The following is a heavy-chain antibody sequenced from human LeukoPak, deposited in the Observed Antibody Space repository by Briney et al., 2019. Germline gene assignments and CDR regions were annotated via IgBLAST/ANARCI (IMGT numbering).Heavy chain of an antibody. CDR2: INPNSGGT. J-gene: IGHJ3*02. D-gene: IGHD3-9*01. Sequence: ASVTVSCKASGYTFTGYYVHWVRQAPGQGLEWMGWINPNSGGTNYAQKFQGRVTMTRDTSISTAYMELSRLRSDDTAVYYCATLDARGAFDIWGQGTMVTVSS. CDR3: ATLDARGAFDI. CDR1: GYTFTGYY. V-gene: IGHV1-2*02.